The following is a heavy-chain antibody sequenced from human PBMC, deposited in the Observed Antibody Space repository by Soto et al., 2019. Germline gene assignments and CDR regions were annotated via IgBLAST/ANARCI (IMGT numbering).Heavy chain of an antibody. CDR2: IIPIFGTA. D-gene: IGHD6-19*01. V-gene: IGHV1-69*12. CDR3: ARGLSLVVAGNRLGLPDY. Sequence: QVQLVQSGAEVKKPGSSVKVSCKASGGTFSSYAISWVRQAPGQGLEWMGGIIPIFGTANYAQKFQGRVTITADESTSTAYMELSSLRSEDTAVYYCARGLSLVVAGNRLGLPDYWGQGTLVTVSS. CDR1: GGTFSSYA. J-gene: IGHJ4*02.